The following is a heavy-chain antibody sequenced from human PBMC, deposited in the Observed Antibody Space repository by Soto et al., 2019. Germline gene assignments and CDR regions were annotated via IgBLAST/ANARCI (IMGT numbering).Heavy chain of an antibody. Sequence: ASVKVSCKASGYTFTSYAMHWVRQAPGQRLEWMGWINAGNGNTKYSQKFQGRVTISRDTSASTAYMELSSLRSEDTAVYYCAREDPLYYDILTGYYGGGWFDPWGQGTLVTVSS. CDR1: GYTFTSYA. CDR3: AREDPLYYDILTGYYGGGWFDP. CDR2: INAGNGNT. J-gene: IGHJ5*02. D-gene: IGHD3-9*01. V-gene: IGHV1-3*01.